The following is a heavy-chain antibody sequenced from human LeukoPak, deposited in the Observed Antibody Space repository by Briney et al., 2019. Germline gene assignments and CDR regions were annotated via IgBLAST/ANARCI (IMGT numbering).Heavy chain of an antibody. CDR1: GYTFTSYD. CDR3: ARSRKYYYDSSDIDAAFDI. CDR2: MNPNSGNT. V-gene: IGHV1-8*01. D-gene: IGHD3-22*01. J-gene: IGHJ3*02. Sequence: ASVKVSCKASGYTFTSYDINWVRQATGQGLEWMGWMNPNSGNTGYAQKFQGRVTMTRNTSISTAYMELSSLRSEDTAVYYCARSRKYYYDSSDIDAAFDIWGQGTMVTVSS.